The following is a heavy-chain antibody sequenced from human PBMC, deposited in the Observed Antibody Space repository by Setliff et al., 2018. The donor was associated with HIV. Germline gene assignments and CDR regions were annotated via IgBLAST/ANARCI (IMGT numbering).Heavy chain of an antibody. Sequence: ASVKVSCKASGYTFTSYYMNWVRQAPGQGLEWMGIINPSGGSSTYAQKFQGRVAMTRDTSTSTVYMELSSLRSEDTAVYYCARDRVRITIFGANDASDVWGQGTMVTVSS. D-gene: IGHD3-3*01. V-gene: IGHV1-46*01. CDR1: GYTFTSYY. CDR3: ARDRVRITIFGANDASDV. J-gene: IGHJ3*01. CDR2: INPSGGSS.